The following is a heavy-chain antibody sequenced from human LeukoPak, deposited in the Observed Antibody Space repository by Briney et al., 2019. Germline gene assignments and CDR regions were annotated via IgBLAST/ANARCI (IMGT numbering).Heavy chain of an antibody. CDR2: IIPIFGTA. D-gene: IGHD4-17*01. CDR3: ARDYGDYRQSYFDY. Sequence: SVTVSFTSSVGTFSIYAISWVRQAPGQGLEWMGGIIPIFGTANYAQKFQGRVTITANESTSTAYMELSSLRSEDTAVYYCARDYGDYRQSYFDYWGQGTLVTVSS. V-gene: IGHV1-69*13. CDR1: VGTFSIYA. J-gene: IGHJ4*02.